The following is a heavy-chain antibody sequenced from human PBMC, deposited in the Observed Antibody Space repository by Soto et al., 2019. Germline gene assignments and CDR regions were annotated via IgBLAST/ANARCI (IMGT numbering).Heavy chain of an antibody. CDR3: ARMGLHLGELSRNWFDP. D-gene: IGHD3-16*02. CDR1: GSISSGDYY. V-gene: IGHV4-31*02. J-gene: IGHJ5*02. CDR2: IYSSGTT. Sequence: GSISSGDYYWTWIRHFPRKGLEWIAYIYSSGTTHYNPSLKSRATISLDTSNNQFSLEVKSATAADTAVYYCARMGLHLGELSRNWFDPWGQGSLVTVSS.